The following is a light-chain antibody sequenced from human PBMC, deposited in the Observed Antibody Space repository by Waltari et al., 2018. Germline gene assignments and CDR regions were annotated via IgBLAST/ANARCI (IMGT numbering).Light chain of an antibody. CDR3: QQRSNWPLMYT. Sequence: EIVLTQSPATLSLSPGERATLSCRASQSVSSYLAWYQQKPGQAPRLLIYDASNSATGIPARFSGSGSGTDFTLTISSLEPEDFAVYYCQQRSNWPLMYTFGQGTKLEIK. CDR2: DAS. J-gene: IGKJ2*01. CDR1: QSVSSY. V-gene: IGKV3-11*01.